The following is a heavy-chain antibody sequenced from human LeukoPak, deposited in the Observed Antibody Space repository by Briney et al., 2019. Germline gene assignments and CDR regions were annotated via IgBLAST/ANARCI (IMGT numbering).Heavy chain of an antibody. V-gene: IGHV3-33*06. J-gene: IGHJ5*02. Sequence: PGRSLRLSCAASGYTFSSYGMHWVRQAPGKGLEWVAVIWYDGSNKYYADSVKGRFTISRDNSKNTLYLQMNSLRAEDTAVYYCAKDQLSGSGNYLSWFDPWGQGTLVTVSS. CDR1: GYTFSSYG. CDR2: IWYDGSNK. D-gene: IGHD3-10*01. CDR3: AKDQLSGSGNYLSWFDP.